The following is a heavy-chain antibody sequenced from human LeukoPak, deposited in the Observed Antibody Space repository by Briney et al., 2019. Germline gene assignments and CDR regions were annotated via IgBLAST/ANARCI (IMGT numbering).Heavy chain of an antibody. CDR1: GYTFTSYY. CDR3: ARPRFPYYRLGGTDYYYMDV. Sequence: GASVKVSCKASGYTFTSYYMHWVRQAPGQGLEWMGIINPSGGSTSYAQKFQGRVTMTRDMSTSTVYMELSSLRSEDTAVYYCARPRFPYYRLGGTDYYYMDVWGKGTTVTVSS. V-gene: IGHV1-46*01. D-gene: IGHD3-10*01. J-gene: IGHJ6*03. CDR2: INPSGGST.